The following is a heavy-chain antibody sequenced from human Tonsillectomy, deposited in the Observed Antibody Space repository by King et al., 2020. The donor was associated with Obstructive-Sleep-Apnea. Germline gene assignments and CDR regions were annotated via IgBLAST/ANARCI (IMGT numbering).Heavy chain of an antibody. D-gene: IGHD6-19*01. CDR3: ARDKGYSSGWEDGMDV. V-gene: IGHV3-30*04. CDR2: TSYDGGNN. Sequence: VQLVESGGGVVQPGRSLRLSCAASGFTFSSYAMHWVRQAPGKSLEWVAVTSYDGGNNYYADSVKGRFTISSDNSKNTLYLQMNTLRVEDTAVYYCARDKGYSSGWEDGMDVWGQGTTVTVSS. J-gene: IGHJ6*02. CDR1: GFTFSSYA.